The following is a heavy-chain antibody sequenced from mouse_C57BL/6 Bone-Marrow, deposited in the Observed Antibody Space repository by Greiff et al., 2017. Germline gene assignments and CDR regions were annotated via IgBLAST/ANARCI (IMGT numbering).Heavy chain of an antibody. J-gene: IGHJ3*01. D-gene: IGHD4-1*01. CDR2: IDPSDSYT. V-gene: IGHV1-59*01. CDR1: GYTFTSYW. Sequence: QVQLQQPGAELVRPGTSVKLSCKASGYTFTSYWMHWVKQRPGQGLEWIGVIDPSDSYTNYNQKFKGKATLTVDTSSSTAYMQLSSLTSEYSAVYYCAKLGLAYWGQGTLVTVSA. CDR3: AKLGLAY.